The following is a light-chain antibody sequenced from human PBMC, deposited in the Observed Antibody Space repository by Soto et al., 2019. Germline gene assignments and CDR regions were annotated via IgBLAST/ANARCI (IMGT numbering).Light chain of an antibody. J-gene: IGKJ4*01. CDR1: QSVSSY. Sequence: LTQSPGTLSLSPWERATLSCRASQSVSSYLAWYQQKPGQAPRLLIYDASNRATGIPARFSGSGSGTDFTLTISSLEPEDFAVYYCQQRSNWPLTFGGGTKVDIK. CDR3: QQRSNWPLT. V-gene: IGKV3-11*01. CDR2: DAS.